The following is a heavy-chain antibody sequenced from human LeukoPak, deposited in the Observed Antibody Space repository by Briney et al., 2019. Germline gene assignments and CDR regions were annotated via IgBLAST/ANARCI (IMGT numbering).Heavy chain of an antibody. Sequence: PSETLSLTCTVSGGSISSYYWSWIRQPPGKGLEWIGYIYYSGSTNYNPSLKSRVTISVDTSKNQFSLKLSSVTAADTAVYYCARQTAKDRYCSGGSCYHNWFDPWGQGTMVTVSS. CDR2: IYYSGST. CDR1: GGSISSYY. J-gene: IGHJ5*02. D-gene: IGHD2-15*01. CDR3: ARQTAKDRYCSGGSCYHNWFDP. V-gene: IGHV4-59*08.